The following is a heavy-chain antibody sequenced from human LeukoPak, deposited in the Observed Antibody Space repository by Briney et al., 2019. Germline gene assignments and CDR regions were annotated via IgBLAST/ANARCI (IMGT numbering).Heavy chain of an antibody. CDR3: ARHKGYSYGYDY. CDR2: IYYGGTT. V-gene: IGHV4-39*01. CDR1: GGSISSSIYY. D-gene: IGHD5-18*01. J-gene: IGHJ4*02. Sequence: SETLSLTCTVSGGSISSSIYYWGWIRQPPGKGLEWIGNIYYGGTTYYNPSLKSRVTISVDTSKNQFSLKLSSVTAADTAVYYCARHKGYSYGYDYWGRGTLVTVSS.